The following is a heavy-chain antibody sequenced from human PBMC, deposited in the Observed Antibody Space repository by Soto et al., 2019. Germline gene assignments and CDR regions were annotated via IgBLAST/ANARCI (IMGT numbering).Heavy chain of an antibody. J-gene: IGHJ5*02. CDR2: IFYAGNT. Sequence: QLQLQESGPGLVKPSETLSLTCNVSGGSISSSRSYWAWFRQPPGKELEWIANIFYAGNTYYNPSLKSRRTVSVDTSKNQFSLKLDSVTAADTAVYYCARQAAAPGIDLWFDPWGQGTLVTVSS. CDR1: GGSISSSRSY. CDR3: ARQAAAPGIDLWFDP. V-gene: IGHV4-39*01. D-gene: IGHD6-13*01.